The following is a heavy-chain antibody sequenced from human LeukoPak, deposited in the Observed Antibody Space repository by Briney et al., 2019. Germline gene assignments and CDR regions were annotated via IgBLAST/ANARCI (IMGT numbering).Heavy chain of an antibody. D-gene: IGHD6-19*01. J-gene: IGHJ2*01. V-gene: IGHV5-51*01. CDR1: GYSFTAYW. CDR3: ARRSSGWNIWYFDL. CDR2: IYPGDSDT. Sequence: GESLKISCEGSGYSFTAYWIGWVRQMPGKGLEWMGIIYPGDSDTRYSPSFQGQVTISADKSISTAYLQWNSLKASDTAMYYCARRSSGWNIWYFDLWGRGTLVTVSS.